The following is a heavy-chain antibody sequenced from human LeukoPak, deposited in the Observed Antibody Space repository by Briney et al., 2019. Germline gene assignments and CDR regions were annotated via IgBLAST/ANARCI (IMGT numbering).Heavy chain of an antibody. J-gene: IGHJ3*02. V-gene: IGHV3-74*01. CDR3: ARAPRRITMIVVAQGAFDI. Sequence: PGGSLRLSCAASGLTFSSYWMHWVRQAPGKGLVWVSRINSDGSSTSYADSVKGRFTISRDNAKNTLYLQMNSLRAEDTAVYYCARAPRRITMIVVAQGAFDIWGQGTMVTVSS. D-gene: IGHD3-22*01. CDR2: INSDGSST. CDR1: GLTFSSYW.